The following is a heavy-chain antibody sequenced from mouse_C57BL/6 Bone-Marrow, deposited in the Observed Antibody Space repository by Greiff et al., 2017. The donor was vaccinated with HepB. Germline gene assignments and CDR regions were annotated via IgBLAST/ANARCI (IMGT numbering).Heavy chain of an antibody. V-gene: IGHV1-5*01. Sequence: VQLQQSGTVLARPGASVKMSCKTSGYTFTSYWMHWVKQRPGQGLEWIGAIYPGNSDTSYNQKFKGKAKLTAVTSASTAYMELSSLTNEDSAVYYGTRWVPRSYFDYWGQGTTLTVSS. J-gene: IGHJ2*01. CDR2: IYPGNSDT. CDR3: TRWVPRSYFDY. CDR1: GYTFTSYW.